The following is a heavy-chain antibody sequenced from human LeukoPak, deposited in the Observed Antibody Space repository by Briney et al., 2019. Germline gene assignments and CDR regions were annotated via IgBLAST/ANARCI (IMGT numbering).Heavy chain of an antibody. D-gene: IGHD4-17*01. CDR1: GFTFDDHG. J-gene: IGHJ5*02. CDR2: ITWNGGRT. V-gene: IGHV3-20*04. CDR3: ARVHDYGDYVGWFDP. Sequence: GGSLRLSCAASGFTFDDHGMSWVRQAPGKGLEWVSGITWNGGRTGYADSVKGRFTISRDNAKNSLYLQMNSLRAEDTAVYYCARVHDYGDYVGWFDPRGQGTLVTVSS.